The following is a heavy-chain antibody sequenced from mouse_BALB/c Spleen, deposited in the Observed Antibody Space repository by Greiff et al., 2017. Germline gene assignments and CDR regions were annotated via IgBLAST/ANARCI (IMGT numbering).Heavy chain of an antibody. V-gene: IGHV5-17*02. CDR2: ISSGSSTI. D-gene: IGHD2-1*01. J-gene: IGHJ3*01. CDR1: GFTFSSFG. CDR3: ARSDGNFLFAY. Sequence: EVHLVESGGGLVQPGGSRKLSCAASGFTFSSFGMHWVRQAPEKGLEWVAYISSGSSTIYYADTVKGRFTISRDNPKNTLFLQMTSLRSEDTAMYYCARSDGNFLFAYWGQGTLVTVSA.